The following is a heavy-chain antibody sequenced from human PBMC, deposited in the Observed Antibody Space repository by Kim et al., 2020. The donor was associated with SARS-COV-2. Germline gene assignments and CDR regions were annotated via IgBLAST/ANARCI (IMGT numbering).Heavy chain of an antibody. Sequence: GGSLRLSCAASGFTFDDYTMHWVRQAPGKGLEWVSLISWDGGSTYYADSVKGRFTISRDNSKNSLYLQMNSLRTEDTALYYCAKDMDRRDYDILTGYYSTSGYYGMDVWGQGTTVTVSS. V-gene: IGHV3-43*01. CDR3: AKDMDRRDYDILTGYYSTSGYYGMDV. CDR2: ISWDGGST. CDR1: GFTFDDYT. J-gene: IGHJ6*02. D-gene: IGHD3-9*01.